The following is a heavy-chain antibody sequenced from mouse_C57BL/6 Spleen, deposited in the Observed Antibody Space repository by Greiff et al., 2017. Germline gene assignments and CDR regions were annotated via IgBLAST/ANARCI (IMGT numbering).Heavy chain of an antibody. CDR3: AKISYYCLYAMDY. Sequence: VQGVESGPGLVQPSQSLSITCTVSGFSLTSYGVHWVRQSPGKGLEWLGVIWRGGSTDYNAAFMSRLSITKDNSKSQVFFKMNSLQADDTAIYDCAKISYYCLYAMDYWGQGTSVTVSS. D-gene: IGHD2-10*01. J-gene: IGHJ4*01. V-gene: IGHV2-5*01. CDR1: GFSLTSYG. CDR2: IWRGGST.